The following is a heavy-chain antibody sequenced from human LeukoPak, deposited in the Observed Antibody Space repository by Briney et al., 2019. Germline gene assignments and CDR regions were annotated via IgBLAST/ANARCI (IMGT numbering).Heavy chain of an antibody. J-gene: IGHJ4*02. Sequence: GGSLRLSCAASGFTFDDYAMHWVRQAPGKGLEWVSGISWNSGSIGYADSVKGRFTISRDNAKNSLYLQLNSLRAEDTALYYCAKDIGYSGSYLIDYWGQGTLVTVSS. CDR1: GFTFDDYA. V-gene: IGHV3-9*01. CDR3: AKDIGYSGSYLIDY. D-gene: IGHD1-26*01. CDR2: ISWNSGSI.